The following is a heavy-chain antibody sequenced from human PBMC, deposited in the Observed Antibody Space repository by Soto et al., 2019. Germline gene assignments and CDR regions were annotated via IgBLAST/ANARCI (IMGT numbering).Heavy chain of an antibody. D-gene: IGHD2-15*01. J-gene: IGHJ3*02. Sequence: EVQLLESGGGLVQPGGSLRLSCAASGFTFGNYAMICVRQAPGKGLEWVSTISGGGDDTYYADSVRGRFTISRENSRNTVYLQMNSLRAEDTAVYYCAKKGLGSLATYCSTGDCHYAFDIWGQGTMVTVSS. CDR2: ISGGGDDT. CDR1: GFTFGNYA. CDR3: AKKGLGSLATYCSTGDCHYAFDI. V-gene: IGHV3-23*01.